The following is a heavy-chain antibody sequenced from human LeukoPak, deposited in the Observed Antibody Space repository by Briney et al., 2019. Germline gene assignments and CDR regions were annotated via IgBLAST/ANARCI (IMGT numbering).Heavy chain of an antibody. J-gene: IGHJ1*01. V-gene: IGHV3-30*02. CDR2: IRYDGSNK. D-gene: IGHD4-17*01. CDR3: AKTDYGDYYQYFQH. Sequence: XWXXFIRYDGSNKYYADSVKGRFTISRDNSKNTLYLQMNSLRAEDTAVYYCAKTDYGDYYQYFQHWGQGTLVTVSS.